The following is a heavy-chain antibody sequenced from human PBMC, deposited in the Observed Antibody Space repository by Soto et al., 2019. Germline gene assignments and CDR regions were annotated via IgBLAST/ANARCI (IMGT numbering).Heavy chain of an antibody. CDR1: GYTFTSYA. D-gene: IGHD3-3*01. Sequence: ASVKVSCKASGYTFTSYAMHWVRQAPGQRLEWMGWINPGNGNTKYSQKFQGRVTITRDTSASTAYMELSSLRSEDTAVYYCASELGIFGVAENWFDPWGQGTLVTVSS. CDR3: ASELGIFGVAENWFDP. V-gene: IGHV1-3*01. CDR2: INPGNGNT. J-gene: IGHJ5*02.